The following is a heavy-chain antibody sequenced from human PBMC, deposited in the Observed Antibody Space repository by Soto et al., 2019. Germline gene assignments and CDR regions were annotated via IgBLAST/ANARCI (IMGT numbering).Heavy chain of an antibody. D-gene: IGHD6-19*01. CDR3: TRASSGWYFLWGPFGY. V-gene: IGHV3-49*03. CDR2: IRSKAYGGTT. J-gene: IGHJ4*02. Sequence: GGSLRLSCTASGFTFGDYAMSWFRQAPGKGLEWVGFIRSKAYGGTTEYAASVKGRFTISRDDSKSIAYLQMNSLKTEDTAVYYCTRASSGWYFLWGPFGYWGQGTLVTVSS. CDR1: GFTFGDYA.